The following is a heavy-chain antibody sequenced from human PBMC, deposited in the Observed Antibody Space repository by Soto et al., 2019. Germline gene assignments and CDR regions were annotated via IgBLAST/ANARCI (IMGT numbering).Heavy chain of an antibody. CDR1: GYIFTSYW. J-gene: IGHJ5*02. Sequence: PGESLKISCKGSGYIFTSYWISWVRQMPGKGLEWMGRIYPSDSYTNYSPSFQGHVTISADKSISTAYLQWSSLKASDTAMYYCARRIDQYVDPWGQGTLVPVSS. CDR3: ARRIDQYVDP. D-gene: IGHD3-16*02. V-gene: IGHV5-10-1*01. CDR2: IYPSDSYT.